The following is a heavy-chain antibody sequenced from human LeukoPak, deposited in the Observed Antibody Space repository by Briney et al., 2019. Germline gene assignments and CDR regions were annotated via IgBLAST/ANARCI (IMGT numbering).Heavy chain of an antibody. CDR3: ARDIVVVPAAATRLDY. D-gene: IGHD2-2*01. CDR2: ISSSGSTI. CDR1: GFTFSDYY. V-gene: IGHV3-11*01. Sequence: GGSLRLSCAASGFTFSDYYMSWIRQAPGKGLEWVSYISSSGSTIYYADSVKGRFTIPRDNAKNSLYLQMNSLRAEDTAVYYCARDIVVVPAAATRLDYWGQGTLVTVSS. J-gene: IGHJ4*02.